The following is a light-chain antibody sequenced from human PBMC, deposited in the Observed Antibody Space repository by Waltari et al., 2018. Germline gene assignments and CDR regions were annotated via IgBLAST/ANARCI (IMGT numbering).Light chain of an antibody. CDR1: SSNIGNNA. CDR3: AAWDDSLSGRV. V-gene: IGLV1-36*01. CDR2: YDD. Sequence: QSVLTQPPSVSEAPRQRVTISCSGSSSNIGNNAVNWYQQLPGKAPKLLIYYDDRRPSGVSDRFSGSKSGTSAALAISGLQSEDEADYYCAAWDDSLSGRVFGGGTKLTVL. J-gene: IGLJ3*02.